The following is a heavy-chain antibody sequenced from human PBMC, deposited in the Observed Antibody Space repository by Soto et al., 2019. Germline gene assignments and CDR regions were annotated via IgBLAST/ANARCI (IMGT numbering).Heavy chain of an antibody. Sequence: EVQLVESGGGLVQPGGSLRLSCAASGFTFSSYWMHWVRQAPGKGLVWFSRIKSDGSSTSYADSVKGRFTISRDNAKNTLYLQMNSLRAEDTAVYYCAVSGSYPYYYYGMDVWGQGTTVTVSS. J-gene: IGHJ6*02. D-gene: IGHD1-26*01. CDR1: GFTFSSYW. CDR2: IKSDGSST. CDR3: AVSGSYPYYYYGMDV. V-gene: IGHV3-74*01.